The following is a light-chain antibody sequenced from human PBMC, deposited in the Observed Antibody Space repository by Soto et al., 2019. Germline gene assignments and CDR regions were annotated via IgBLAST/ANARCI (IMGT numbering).Light chain of an antibody. CDR3: QKYNSAPPFT. V-gene: IGKV1-27*01. CDR2: AAS. J-gene: IGKJ3*01. Sequence: DIPMTQSPSSLSASVGDRVTITCRASQGISNYLAWYQQKPGKVPKLLIYAASTLQSGVPSRFSGSGSGTDCTLTISSLQPEDVATYYCQKYNSAPPFTFGPGTKVDIK. CDR1: QGISNY.